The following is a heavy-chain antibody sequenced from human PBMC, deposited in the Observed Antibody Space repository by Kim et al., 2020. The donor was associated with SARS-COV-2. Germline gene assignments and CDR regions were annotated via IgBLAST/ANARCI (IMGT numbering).Heavy chain of an antibody. D-gene: IGHD1-26*01. CDR3: ARHHGGAGSQTTFDY. V-gene: IGHV4-39*01. J-gene: IGHJ4*02. Sequence: PTPRSGVTISVNTYKNQFSLRLSSVTAADTAVYYCARHHGGAGSQTTFDYWGQGTLVTVSS.